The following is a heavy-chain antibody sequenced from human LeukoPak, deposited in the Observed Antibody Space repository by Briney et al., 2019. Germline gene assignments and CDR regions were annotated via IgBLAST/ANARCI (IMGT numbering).Heavy chain of an antibody. V-gene: IGHV1-46*01. J-gene: IGHJ3*02. CDR2: INPSGGST. Sequence: ASVKVSCKASGYTFTSYYMHWVRQAPGQGLEWMGLINPSGGSTSYAQKFQGRVTMTRDTSISTAYMELSRLRSDDTAVYYCARDYGVVISSDHDAFDIWGQGTMVTVSS. D-gene: IGHD4-17*01. CDR3: ARDYGVVISSDHDAFDI. CDR1: GYTFTSYY.